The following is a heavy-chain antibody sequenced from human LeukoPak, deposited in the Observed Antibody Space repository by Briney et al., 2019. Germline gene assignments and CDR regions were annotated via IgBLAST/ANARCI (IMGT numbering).Heavy chain of an antibody. J-gene: IGHJ6*02. D-gene: IGHD3/OR15-3a*01. Sequence: PSETLSLTCTVSGGSVSSYYWSWIRQPPGKGLEWLGYTYYSGSTHYNPSLKSRVTISVDTSKNQFSLKLSSVTAADTAVYYCARARVGLLIYGMDVWGQGTTVTVSS. CDR3: ARARVGLLIYGMDV. CDR2: TYYSGST. V-gene: IGHV4-59*02. CDR1: GGSVSSYY.